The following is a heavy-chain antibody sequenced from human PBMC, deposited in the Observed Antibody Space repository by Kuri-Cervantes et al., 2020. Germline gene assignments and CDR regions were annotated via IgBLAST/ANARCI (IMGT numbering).Heavy chain of an antibody. Sequence: SETLSLTCTVSGGSISSGDYYWSWIRQPPGKGLEWIGEINHSGSTNYNPSLKSRVTISVDTSKNQFSLKLSSVTAADTAVYYCASHIVGGAKGFDYWGQGTLVTVSS. D-gene: IGHD3-16*01. J-gene: IGHJ4*02. CDR3: ASHIVGGAKGFDY. CDR1: GGSISSGDYY. CDR2: INHSGST. V-gene: IGHV4-39*01.